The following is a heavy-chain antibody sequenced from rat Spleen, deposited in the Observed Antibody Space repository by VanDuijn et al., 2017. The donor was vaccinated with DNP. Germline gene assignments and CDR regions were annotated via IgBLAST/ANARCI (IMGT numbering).Heavy chain of an antibody. D-gene: IGHD4-3*01. J-gene: IGHJ4*01. CDR3: ARRGVSIRGTGAMDA. CDR1: GYTFTSYY. CDR2: INTGSGGT. V-gene: IGHV1-43*01. Sequence: QVQLQQSGAELAKPGSSVKISCKASGYTFTSYYISWIKQTTGQGLEYIGYINTGSGGTNYNAKFKGKATLTVDKSSSTAFMQLSSLTPDDSAVYYCARRGVSIRGTGAMDAWGQGTSVTVSS.